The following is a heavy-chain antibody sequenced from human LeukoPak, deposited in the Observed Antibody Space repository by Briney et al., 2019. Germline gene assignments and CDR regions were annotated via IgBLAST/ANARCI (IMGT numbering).Heavy chain of an antibody. CDR2: IYYTGST. D-gene: IGHD2-8*02. Sequence: PSETLSLTCNVSGGSISSYYWSWIRQTPGKRLEWIGYIYYTGSTNYNPSLKSRVTISVDTSNNQFSLKLSSVTAADTAVYYCARHLRPGVVGYDYWGQGTLVTVSS. CDR3: ARHLRPGVVGYDY. V-gene: IGHV4-59*08. J-gene: IGHJ4*02. CDR1: GGSISSYY.